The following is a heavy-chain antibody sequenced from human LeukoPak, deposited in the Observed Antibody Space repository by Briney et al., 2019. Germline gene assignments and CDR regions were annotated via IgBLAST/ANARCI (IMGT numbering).Heavy chain of an antibody. CDR1: RFTFSTYA. CDR3: ATDRDSGTPRFDF. Sequence: PGGSLRLSCAASRFTFSTYAMSWVRQAPGRGLEWVSTISGSGGSTYYADSVKVRFTISRDNSKNMLYLQMNSLRAEDTAVYYCATDRDSGTPRFDFWGQGTLVTVSS. CDR2: ISGSGGST. J-gene: IGHJ4*02. D-gene: IGHD3-10*01. V-gene: IGHV3-23*01.